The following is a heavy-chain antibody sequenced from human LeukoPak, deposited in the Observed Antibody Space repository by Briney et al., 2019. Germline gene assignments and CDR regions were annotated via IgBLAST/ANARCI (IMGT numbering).Heavy chain of an antibody. J-gene: IGHJ5*01. CDR2: IRYDGSNK. Sequence: GGSLRLSCAASGFTFSSYGMHWVRQAPGKGLEWVAFIRYDGSNKYYADSVKGRFTISRDNSKNTLYLQMNSLRAEDTAVYYCAKDKMAWIQLWFDYWGQGTLVTVSS. CDR1: GFTFSSYG. CDR3: AKDKMAWIQLWFDY. D-gene: IGHD5-18*01. V-gene: IGHV3-30*02.